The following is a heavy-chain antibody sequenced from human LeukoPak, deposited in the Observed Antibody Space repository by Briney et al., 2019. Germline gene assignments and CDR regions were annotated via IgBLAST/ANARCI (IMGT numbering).Heavy chain of an antibody. D-gene: IGHD4-11*01. V-gene: IGHV4-30-4*01. CDR1: GGSISSGDYY. CDR2: IYYSGST. CDR3: ASYSNYGSSYYFDY. Sequence: SQTLSLTCTVSGGSISSGDYYWSWSRQPPGKGLEWIGYIYYSGSTYYNPSLKSRVTISVGTSKNQFSLKLSSVTAADTAVYYCASYSNYGSSYYFDYWGQGTLVTVSS. J-gene: IGHJ4*02.